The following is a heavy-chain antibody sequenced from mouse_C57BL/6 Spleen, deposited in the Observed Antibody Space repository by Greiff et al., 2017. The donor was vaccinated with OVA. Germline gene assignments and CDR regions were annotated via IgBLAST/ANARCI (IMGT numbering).Heavy chain of an antibody. J-gene: IGHJ4*01. CDR2: ISSGSSTI. CDR1: GFTFSDYG. CDR3: ARYYYGSSHYYAMDY. V-gene: IGHV5-17*01. Sequence: DVMLVESGGGLVKPGGSLKLSCAASGFTFSDYGMHWVRQAPEKGLEWVAYISSGSSTIYYADTVKGRFTISRDNAKNTLFLQMTSLRSEDTAMYYCARYYYGSSHYYAMDYWGQGTSVTVSS. D-gene: IGHD1-1*01.